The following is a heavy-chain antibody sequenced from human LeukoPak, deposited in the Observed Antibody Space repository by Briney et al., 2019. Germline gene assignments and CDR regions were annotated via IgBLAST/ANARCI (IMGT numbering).Heavy chain of an antibody. V-gene: IGHV5-51*01. CDR1: GYSFTSYW. CDR2: IYPGDSDT. CDR3: ARHTDWGWRGDYHYYMDV. Sequence: GESLKISCKGSGYSFTSYWIGWVRQMPGKGLEWMGIIYPGDSDTRYSPSFQGQVTISADKSISTAYLQWSSLKASDTAMYYCARHTDWGWRGDYHYYMDVWGKGTPVTVSS. J-gene: IGHJ6*03. D-gene: IGHD2-8*02.